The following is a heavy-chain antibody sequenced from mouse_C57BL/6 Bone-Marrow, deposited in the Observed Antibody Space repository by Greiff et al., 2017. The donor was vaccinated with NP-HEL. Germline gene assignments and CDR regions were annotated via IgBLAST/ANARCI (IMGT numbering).Heavy chain of an antibody. CDR1: GFNINNTY. J-gene: IGHJ3*01. CDR3: ARGGGPFAY. D-gene: IGHD1-1*02. CDR2: IDPANGNT. Sequence: VHVKQSVAELVRPGASVKLSCTASGFNINNTYMHWVKQRPEQGLEWIGRIDPANGNTNYAPKFQGKATISADTSSNTAYLQLSSLTSEYTAIYYCARGGGPFAYWGQGTLVTVSA. V-gene: IGHV14-3*01.